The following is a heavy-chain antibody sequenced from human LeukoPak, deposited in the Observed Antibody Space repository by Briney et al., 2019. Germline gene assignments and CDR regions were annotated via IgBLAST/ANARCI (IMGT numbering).Heavy chain of an antibody. CDR3: ASMTIDLGAYFDY. J-gene: IGHJ4*02. CDR2: IYYSGST. D-gene: IGHD3-3*01. V-gene: IGHV4-30-4*08. Sequence: SETLSLTCTVSGGSISSGDYYWSWIRQPPGKGLEWIRYIYYSGSTYYNPSLKSRVTISVDTSKNQFSLKLSSVTAADTAVYYCASMTIDLGAYFDYWGQGTLVTVSS. CDR1: GGSISSGDYY.